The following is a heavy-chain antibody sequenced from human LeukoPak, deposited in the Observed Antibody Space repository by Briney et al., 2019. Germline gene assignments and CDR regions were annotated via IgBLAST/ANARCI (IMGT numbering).Heavy chain of an antibody. CDR2: ISSSSSTI. J-gene: IGHJ6*03. V-gene: IGHV3-48*04. Sequence: GGSLRLSCAASGFTFSSYSMNWVRQAPGKGLEWVSYISSSSSTIYYADSVKGRFTISRDNAKNSLYLQMNSLRAEDTAVYYCARDIGFGESWSRDYYMDVWGKGTTVTVSS. CDR1: GFTFSSYS. D-gene: IGHD3-10*01. CDR3: ARDIGFGESWSRDYYMDV.